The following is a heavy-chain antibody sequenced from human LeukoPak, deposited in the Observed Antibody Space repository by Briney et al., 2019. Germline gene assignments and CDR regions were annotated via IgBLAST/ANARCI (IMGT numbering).Heavy chain of an antibody. CDR2: ISSSGSTI. D-gene: IGHD1-1*01. CDR1: GFTFSDYY. J-gene: IGHJ6*02. CDR3: ARKTGTTGFWYYYYGMDV. Sequence: GGSLRLSCAASGFTFSDYYMSWIRQAPGKGLEWVSYISSSGSTIYYADSVKGRFTISRDNAKNSLYLQMNSLRAEDTAVYYCARKTGTTGFWYYYYGMDVWGQGTTVTVSS. V-gene: IGHV3-11*04.